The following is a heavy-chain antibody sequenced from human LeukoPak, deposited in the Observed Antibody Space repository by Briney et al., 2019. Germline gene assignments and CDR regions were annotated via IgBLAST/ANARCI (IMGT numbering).Heavy chain of an antibody. CDR1: GGSISSGGYY. J-gene: IGHJ4*02. V-gene: IGHV4-31*03. CDR2: IYYSGST. Sequence: SETLSLTCTVSGGSISSGGYYWSWIRQHPGKGLEWIGYIYYSGSTYYNPSLKSRVTISVDTSKNQFSLRLSSVTAADTAVYYCARARLGYCSSTSCYGRADFDYWGQGTLVTVSS. D-gene: IGHD2-2*01. CDR3: ARARLGYCSSTSCYGRADFDY.